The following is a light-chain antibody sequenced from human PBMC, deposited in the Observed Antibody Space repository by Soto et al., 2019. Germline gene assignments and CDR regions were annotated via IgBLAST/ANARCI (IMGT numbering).Light chain of an antibody. CDR2: GAS. J-gene: IGKJ4*01. Sequence: ETGMTQSPATLSVSPGERATLSCRASQSVSRNFAWYQQRPGQAPRLLIYGASTRATGVPARFSGSGSGTEFALTISSLQSEDFAVYYCQQYNNWPLTFGGGTKVEIK. CDR1: QSVSRN. CDR3: QQYNNWPLT. V-gene: IGKV3-15*01.